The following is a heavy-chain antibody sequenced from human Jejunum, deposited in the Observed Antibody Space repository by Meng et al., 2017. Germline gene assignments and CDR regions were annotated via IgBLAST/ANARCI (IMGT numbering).Heavy chain of an antibody. CDR1: GFTFSNHY. V-gene: IGHV3-7*01. Sequence: GESLKISCAASGFTFSNHYMSWVRQAPGKGLEWVANIKEDGSGEYYVDSVKGRFTISRDNAKNSLYLQMNSLRAEDTAMYYCARGASLGFWGQGTLVTVSS. J-gene: IGHJ4*02. D-gene: IGHD2-2*03. CDR3: ARGASLGF. CDR2: IKEDGSGE.